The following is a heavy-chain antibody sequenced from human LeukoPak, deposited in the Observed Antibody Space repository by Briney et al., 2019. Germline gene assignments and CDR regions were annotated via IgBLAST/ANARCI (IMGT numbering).Heavy chain of an antibody. CDR3: ARLARDYYGSGSYYPGAPNWFDP. CDR2: IYRGDSDT. J-gene: IGHJ5*02. CDR1: GYSFTSYW. Sequence: KGGAPLQISSKGSGYSFTSYWIGCLRQMPGKVLECMGIIYRGDSDTRYSPSFQGHVTISADKSISTAYLQWSSLKASDTAMYYCARLARDYYGSGSYYPGAPNWFDPWGQGTLVTVSS. V-gene: IGHV5-51*01. D-gene: IGHD3-10*01.